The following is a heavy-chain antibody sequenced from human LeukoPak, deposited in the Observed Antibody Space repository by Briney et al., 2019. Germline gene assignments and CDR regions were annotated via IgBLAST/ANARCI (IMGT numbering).Heavy chain of an antibody. CDR3: ARGDPFVRGYSGYDWGY. J-gene: IGHJ4*02. CDR1: GGSISSYY. D-gene: IGHD5-12*01. CDR2: IYYSGST. V-gene: IGHV4-59*08. Sequence: SETLSLTCTVAGGSISSYYWSWIRQPPGKGLGWIGYIYYSGSTNYNPSLKSRVTISVDTSKNQFSLKLSSVTAADTAVYYCARGDPFVRGYSGYDWGYWGQGTLVTVSS.